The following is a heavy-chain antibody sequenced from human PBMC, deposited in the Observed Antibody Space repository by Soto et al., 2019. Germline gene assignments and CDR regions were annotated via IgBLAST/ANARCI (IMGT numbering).Heavy chain of an antibody. CDR3: AKDYYGSGSYLMDY. CDR2: ISGSGGST. J-gene: IGHJ4*02. Sequence: GGSLRLSCAASGFTFSSYAMIWVRQAPGKGLEWVSAISGSGGSTYYADSVKGRFTISRDNSKNTLYLQMNSLRAEDTAVYYCAKDYYGSGSYLMDYWGQGTLVTVSS. D-gene: IGHD3-10*01. CDR1: GFTFSSYA. V-gene: IGHV3-23*01.